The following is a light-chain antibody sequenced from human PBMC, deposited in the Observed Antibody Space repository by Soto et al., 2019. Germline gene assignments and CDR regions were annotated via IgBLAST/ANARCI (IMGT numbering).Light chain of an antibody. V-gene: IGKV1-5*01. CDR3: HSRA. Sequence: DIQMTQFPSTLSASVGDRVTITCRASQDIDISLAWFQQRPGEAPKLLIFAASGLESGVPSRFSGSGSETEFTLTISRLQPDDFATYFCHSRAFGQRTRLEI. CDR1: QDIDIS. J-gene: IGKJ5*01. CDR2: AAS.